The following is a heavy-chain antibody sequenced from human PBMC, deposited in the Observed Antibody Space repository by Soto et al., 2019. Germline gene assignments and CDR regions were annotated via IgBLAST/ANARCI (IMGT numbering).Heavy chain of an antibody. J-gene: IGHJ4*02. V-gene: IGHV3-33*01. CDR2: IWNDGSNK. D-gene: IGHD3-22*01. CDR1: GFAFTSYG. Sequence: GGSLRLSCAASGFAFTSYGIHWVRQAPGKGLEWVAVIWNDGSNKYYADSVKGRFTISRDDFKNTLYLQMNSLRAEDTAVYYCATSYYSDNPYFDSWGQGALVTVSS. CDR3: ATSYYSDNPYFDS.